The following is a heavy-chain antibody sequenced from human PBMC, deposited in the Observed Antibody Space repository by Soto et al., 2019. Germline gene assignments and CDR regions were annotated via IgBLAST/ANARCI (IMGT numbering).Heavy chain of an antibody. CDR1: GFTFSSYG. D-gene: IGHD6-13*01. CDR3: ARDLNSPTKTSSSWPMRRLGAFDI. CDR2: ISYDGSNK. Sequence: PGGSLRLSCAASGFTFSSYGMHWVRQAPGKGLEWVAVISYDGSNKYYADSVKGRFTISRDNSKNTLYLQMNSLRAEDTAVYYCARDLNSPTKTSSSWPMRRLGAFDIWGQGTMVTVSS. V-gene: IGHV3-30*03. J-gene: IGHJ3*02.